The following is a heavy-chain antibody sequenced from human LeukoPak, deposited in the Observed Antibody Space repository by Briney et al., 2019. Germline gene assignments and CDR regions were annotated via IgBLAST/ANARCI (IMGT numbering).Heavy chain of an antibody. D-gene: IGHD2-2*01. CDR1: GFTFSSYA. V-gene: IGHV3-23*01. J-gene: IGHJ4*02. CDR3: TNFGCSSASCLDY. CDR2: ISGSGGST. Sequence: GGSLRLSCAASGFTFSSYAMSWVRQAPGKGLEWVSAISGSGGSTYYADSVKGRFTISRDNSENTVYLQMNSLRADDTAVYYCTNFGCSSASCLDYWGQGTLVTVSS.